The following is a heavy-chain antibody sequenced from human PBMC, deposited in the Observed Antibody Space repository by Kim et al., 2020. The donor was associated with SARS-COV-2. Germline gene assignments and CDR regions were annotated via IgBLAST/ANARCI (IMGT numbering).Heavy chain of an antibody. CDR2: IYYSGST. V-gene: IGHV4-39*07. CDR1: GGSISSSSYY. Sequence: SETLSLTCTVSGGSISSSSYYWGWIRQPPGKGLEWIGSIYYSGSTYYNPSLKSRVTISVDTSKNQFSLKLSSVTAADTAVYYCAGSGYYYDSPDWFDPWGQGTLVTVSS. J-gene: IGHJ5*02. CDR3: AGSGYYYDSPDWFDP. D-gene: IGHD3-22*01.